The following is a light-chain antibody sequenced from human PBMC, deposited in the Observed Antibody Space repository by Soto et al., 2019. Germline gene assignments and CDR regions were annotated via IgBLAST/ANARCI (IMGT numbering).Light chain of an antibody. CDR3: QEYNNWPALT. Sequence: EIVMTQSPATLSVSPGERATLSCRANQSVSSNLAWYQQKPGQAPRPLISGASTRATGIPDRFSGSGSGTEFTLTISSLQSEDFAVYYCQEYNNWPALTFGGGTKVEIK. CDR2: GAS. V-gene: IGKV3-15*01. CDR1: QSVSSN. J-gene: IGKJ4*01.